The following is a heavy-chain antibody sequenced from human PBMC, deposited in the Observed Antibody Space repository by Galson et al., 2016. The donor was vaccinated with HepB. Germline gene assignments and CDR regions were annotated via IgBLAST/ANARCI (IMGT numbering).Heavy chain of an antibody. CDR1: GGSIRSYY. V-gene: IGHV4-59*08. Sequence: SETLSLTCNVSGGSIRSYYWSWIRQAPGKGLEWIGDIYDTRSANYNPSLKSRVTISVDTSKNHFSLKVNSVTAADTAVYYCASRAGGYNYGFDTWGQGTLVTVSS. D-gene: IGHD5-18*01. J-gene: IGHJ4*02. CDR2: IYDTRSA. CDR3: ASRAGGYNYGFDT.